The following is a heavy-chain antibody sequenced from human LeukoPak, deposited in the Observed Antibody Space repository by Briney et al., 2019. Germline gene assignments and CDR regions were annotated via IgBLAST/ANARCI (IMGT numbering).Heavy chain of an antibody. CDR1: GYTFTSYY. CDR2: INPSGGST. Sequence: ASVKVSCKASGYTFTSYYMRWVRQAPGQGLEWMGIINPSGGSTSYAQKFQGRVTMTRDMSTSTVYMELSSLRSEDTAVYYCARDLIKSPPGGTFDYWGQGTLVTVSS. V-gene: IGHV1-46*01. CDR3: ARDLIKSPPGGTFDY. J-gene: IGHJ4*02. D-gene: IGHD3-16*01.